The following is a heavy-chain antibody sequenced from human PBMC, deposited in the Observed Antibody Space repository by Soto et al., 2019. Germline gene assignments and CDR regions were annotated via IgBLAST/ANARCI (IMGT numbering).Heavy chain of an antibody. CDR3: AKDDDSSGYYYSRAFDI. Sequence: QVQLVESGGGVVQPGRSLRLSCAASGFTFSSYGMHWVRQAPGKGLEWVAVISYDGSNKYYADSVKGRFTISRDNSKNTLYLKMNSLRADDTAVYYCAKDDDSSGYYYSRAFDIWGQGTMVTVSS. J-gene: IGHJ3*02. CDR1: GFTFSSYG. D-gene: IGHD3-22*01. V-gene: IGHV3-30*18. CDR2: ISYDGSNK.